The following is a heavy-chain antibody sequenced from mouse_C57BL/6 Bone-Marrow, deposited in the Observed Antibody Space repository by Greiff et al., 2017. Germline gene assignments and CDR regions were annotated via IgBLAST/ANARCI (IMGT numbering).Heavy chain of an antibody. CDR2: IDPENGET. CDR3: TSSPSYFDY. CDR1: GFNIKDDY. J-gene: IGHJ2*01. D-gene: IGHD1-1*01. V-gene: IGHV14-4*01. Sequence: VQLKQSGAELVRPGASVKLSCPASGFNIKDDYMPWVKQRPEQGLEWIGWIDPENGETEYASKFQGMATITADTSSNTAYLQLSSLTSEDTAVYYCTSSPSYFDYWGQGTTLTVSS.